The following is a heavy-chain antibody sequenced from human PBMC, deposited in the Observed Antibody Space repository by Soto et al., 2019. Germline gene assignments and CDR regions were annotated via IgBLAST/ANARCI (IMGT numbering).Heavy chain of an antibody. CDR1: GYTFTSYY. D-gene: IGHD3-3*01. J-gene: IGHJ6*02. Sequence: ASVRFSCKASGYTFTSYYMHWVRQAPGQGLEWMGIINPSGGSTSYAQKFQGRVTMTRDTSTSTVYMELSSLRSEDTAVYYCARSSRDFWSGSPPGDYYGMDVWGQGTTVTVSS. CDR3: ARSSRDFWSGSPPGDYYGMDV. V-gene: IGHV1-46*01. CDR2: INPSGGST.